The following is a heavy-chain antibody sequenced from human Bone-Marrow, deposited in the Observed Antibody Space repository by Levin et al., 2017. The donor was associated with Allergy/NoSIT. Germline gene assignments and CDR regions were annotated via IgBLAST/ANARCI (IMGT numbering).Heavy chain of an antibody. J-gene: IGHJ5*02. CDR3: AKDGQQWLVPPGNWFDP. D-gene: IGHD6-19*01. V-gene: IGHV3-23*01. CDR1: GFTFSSYA. CDR2: ISGSGGST. Sequence: GGSLRLSCAASGFTFSSYAMSWVRQAPGKGLEWVSAISGSGGSTYYADSVKGRFTISRDNSKNTLYLQMNSLRAEDTAVYYCAKDGQQWLVPPGNWFDPWGQGTLVTVSS.